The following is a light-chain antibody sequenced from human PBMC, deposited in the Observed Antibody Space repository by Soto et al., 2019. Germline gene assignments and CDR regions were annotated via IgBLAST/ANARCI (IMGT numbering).Light chain of an antibody. J-gene: IGKJ1*01. CDR3: QQYNSFPT. Sequence: DIQMTQSPSTLSASVGDRVTITCRASQSISSWLAWYQQKPGKAPKLLIYKASSLEGGVPSRFSGRGSGTEFPLTISSLQPDDLATYYCQQYNSFPTVGQGTKVEIK. CDR1: QSISSW. CDR2: KAS. V-gene: IGKV1-5*03.